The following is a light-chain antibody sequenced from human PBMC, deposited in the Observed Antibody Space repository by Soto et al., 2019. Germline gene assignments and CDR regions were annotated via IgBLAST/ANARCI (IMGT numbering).Light chain of an antibody. V-gene: IGLV2-14*01. CDR3: SSYSISTAYL. CDR1: SSDVGGYGY. J-gene: IGLJ1*01. CDR2: EVS. Sequence: QSALTQPASVSGSPGQSITISCTGTSSDVGGYGYVSWYQLHPGKAPKLMVFEVSNRPSGVSYRFSGSKSGNTASLTISGLQAEDEADYFCSSYSISTAYLFGTGTQLTVL.